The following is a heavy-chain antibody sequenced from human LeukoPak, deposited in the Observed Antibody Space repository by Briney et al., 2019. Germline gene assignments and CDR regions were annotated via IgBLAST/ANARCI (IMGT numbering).Heavy chain of an antibody. D-gene: IGHD3-10*01. J-gene: IGHJ4*02. Sequence: GESLKISCNGSGYSFTSYWIGWVRQMPGKGLEWMGIIYPGDSDTRYSPSFQGQVTISADKSISTAYLQWSSLKASDTAMYYCARAPGPITMVRGAPVYFDYWGQGTLVTVSS. CDR3: ARAPGPITMVRGAPVYFDY. CDR1: GYSFTSYW. V-gene: IGHV5-51*01. CDR2: IYPGDSDT.